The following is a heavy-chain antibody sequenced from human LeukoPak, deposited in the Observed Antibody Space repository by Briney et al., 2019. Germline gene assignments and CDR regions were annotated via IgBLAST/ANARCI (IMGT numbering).Heavy chain of an antibody. CDR2: ISGSGQTI. D-gene: IGHD4-11*01. V-gene: IGHV3-23*01. CDR1: GFSLSAHP. CDR3: AKEKDYRVFDH. Sequence: GGSLRLSCTASGFSLSAHPMSWVRQGPGKSLEWVSVISGSGQTIYYADSVKGRFTVSKDNSKNTVYLQMSSLRADDTAVYYCAKEKDYRVFDHWGQGTLVTVSS. J-gene: IGHJ4*02.